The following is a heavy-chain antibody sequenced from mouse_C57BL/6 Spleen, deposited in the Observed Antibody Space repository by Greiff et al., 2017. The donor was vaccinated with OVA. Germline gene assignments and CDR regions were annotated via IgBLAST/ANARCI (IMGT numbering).Heavy chain of an antibody. V-gene: IGHV5-17*01. CDR1: GFTFSDYG. CDR3: AGDYDSWFAY. Sequence: EVMLVESGGGLVKPGGSLKLSCAASGFTFSDYGMHWVRQAPEKGLEWVAYISSGSSTIYYADTVKGRFTISRDNAKNTLFLQMTSLRSEDTAMYYCAGDYDSWFAYWGQGTLVTVSA. D-gene: IGHD2-4*01. CDR2: ISSGSSTI. J-gene: IGHJ3*01.